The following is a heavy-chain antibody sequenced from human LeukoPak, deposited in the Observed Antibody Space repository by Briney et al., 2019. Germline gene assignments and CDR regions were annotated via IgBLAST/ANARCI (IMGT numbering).Heavy chain of an antibody. V-gene: IGHV3-23*01. CDR1: GFTFSSYA. J-gene: IGHJ3*02. Sequence: GGSLRLSCAASGFTFSSYAMNWVRQAPGKGLEWVSGIGYTGDSTFYADSVKGRFTVSRDSSKNTLFLHMNSLRAEDTALYYCAKSPTVDAAFDIWGQRTMVTVSS. CDR3: AKSPTVDAAFDI. CDR2: IGYTGDST. D-gene: IGHD4-23*01.